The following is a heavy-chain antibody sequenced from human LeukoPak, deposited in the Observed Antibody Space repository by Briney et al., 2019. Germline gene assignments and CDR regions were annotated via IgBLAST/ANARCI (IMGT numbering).Heavy chain of an antibody. CDR3: TTYVGATAY. Sequence: PGGSLRLSGAASGFTFSKARMNWVRQAPGKGLEWVGRIKTKTDDGAADYSAPVKARFTISRDDSKTTLYLQMSGLKTEDTANYYCTTYVGATAYWGQGTLVTVSS. D-gene: IGHD1-26*01. J-gene: IGHJ4*02. V-gene: IGHV3-15*01. CDR1: GFTFSKAR. CDR2: IKTKTDDGAA.